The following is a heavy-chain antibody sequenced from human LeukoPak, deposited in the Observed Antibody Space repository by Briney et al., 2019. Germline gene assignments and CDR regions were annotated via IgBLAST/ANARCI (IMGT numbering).Heavy chain of an antibody. V-gene: IGHV3-30*02. CDR3: AKARKGDYPYDY. Sequence: PGGSLRLSCAASGFTFSSYGMHWVRQAPGKGLEWVAVIWYDGSNKYYADSVKGRFTVSRDNSKNTLYLQMNSLRAEDTAVYYCAKARKGDYPYDYWGQGTLVTVSS. CDR2: IWYDGSNK. D-gene: IGHD3-16*01. J-gene: IGHJ4*02. CDR1: GFTFSSYG.